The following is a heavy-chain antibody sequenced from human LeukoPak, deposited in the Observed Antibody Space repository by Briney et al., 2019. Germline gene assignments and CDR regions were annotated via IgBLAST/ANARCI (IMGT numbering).Heavy chain of an antibody. J-gene: IGHJ5*02. CDR2: IYYSGST. Sequence: SETLSLTCTVSGGSISSSSYYWGWIRQPPGKGLEWIGSIYYSGSTYYNPSLKSRVTISVDTSKNQFSLKLSSVTAADTAVYYCAVSLRQQLVLFPPNWFDPWGQGTLVTVSS. D-gene: IGHD6-13*01. V-gene: IGHV4-39*01. CDR1: GGSISSSSYY. CDR3: AVSLRQQLVLFPPNWFDP.